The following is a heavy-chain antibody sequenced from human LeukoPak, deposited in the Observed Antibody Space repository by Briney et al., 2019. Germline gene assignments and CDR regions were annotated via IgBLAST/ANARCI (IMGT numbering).Heavy chain of an antibody. Sequence: ASVKVSCKASGYSFTSYYMHWVRQAPGQGLEWMGIINPSGGSTSYAQKFQGRVTMTRDTSTSTVYMELSSLRSEDTAVYYCASQPEPDTSGYYYPFDYWGQGTLVTVSS. D-gene: IGHD3-22*01. CDR1: GYSFTSYY. CDR2: INPSGGST. V-gene: IGHV1-46*01. CDR3: ASQPEPDTSGYYYPFDY. J-gene: IGHJ4*02.